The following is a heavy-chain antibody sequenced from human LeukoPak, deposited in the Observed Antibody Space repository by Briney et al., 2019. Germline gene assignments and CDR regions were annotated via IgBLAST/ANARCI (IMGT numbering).Heavy chain of an antibody. Sequence: SETLSLTCAVYGGSFSGYYWSWIRQPPGKGLEWIGSIYYSGSTYYNPSLKSRVTISVDTSKNQFSLKLSSVTAADTAVYYCASALYDYVWDWGQGTLVTVSS. D-gene: IGHD3-16*01. CDR3: ASALYDYVWD. V-gene: IGHV4-34*01. CDR2: IYYSGST. J-gene: IGHJ4*02. CDR1: GGSFSGYY.